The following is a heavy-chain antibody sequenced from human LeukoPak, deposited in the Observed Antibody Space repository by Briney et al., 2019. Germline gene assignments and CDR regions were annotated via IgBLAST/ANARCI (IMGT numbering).Heavy chain of an antibody. V-gene: IGHV3-9*01. CDR1: GFTFYDYA. CDR2: ISWNSGSI. D-gene: IGHD3-3*01. J-gene: IGHJ6*02. Sequence: PGRSLRLSCAASGFTFYDYAMHWVRQAPGKGLEWVSGISWNSGSIGYADSVKGRFTIPRDNAKNSLYLQMNSLRAEDTALYYCAKDISDFGYGMDVWGQGTTVTVSS. CDR3: AKDISDFGYGMDV.